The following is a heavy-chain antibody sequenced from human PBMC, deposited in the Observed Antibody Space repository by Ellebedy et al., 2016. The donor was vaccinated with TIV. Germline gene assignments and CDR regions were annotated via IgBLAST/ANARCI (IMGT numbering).Heavy chain of an antibody. J-gene: IGHJ4*02. CDR3: ARTDPWQPIDD. D-gene: IGHD2-21*02. V-gene: IGHV4-39*01. Sequence: MPSETLSLTCSVSGRSVSSTRYYWAWIRQPPGKGLEYIGSVYSSGSPYYHPSFQSRVTLSADTSKNQFSLNLRTVTAADTAVYYCARTDPWQPIDDWGQGILVTVSS. CDR2: VYSSGSP. CDR1: GRSVSSTRYY.